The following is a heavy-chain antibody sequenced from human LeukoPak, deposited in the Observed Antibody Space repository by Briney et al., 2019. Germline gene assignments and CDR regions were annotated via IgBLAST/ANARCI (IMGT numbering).Heavy chain of an antibody. CDR3: AKEVDYDILTGSYYGMDV. CDR1: GFTFSSYA. D-gene: IGHD3-9*01. J-gene: IGHJ6*02. Sequence: GGSLRLSCAASGFTFSSYAMHWVRQAPGKGLEWVAVISYDGSNKYYADSAKGRFTISRDNSKNTLYLQMNSLRAEDTAVYYCAKEVDYDILTGSYYGMDVWGQGTTVTVSS. V-gene: IGHV3-30-3*02. CDR2: ISYDGSNK.